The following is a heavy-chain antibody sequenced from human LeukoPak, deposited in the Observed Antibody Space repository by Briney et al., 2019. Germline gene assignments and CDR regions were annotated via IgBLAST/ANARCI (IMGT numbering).Heavy chain of an antibody. V-gene: IGHV4-39*01. D-gene: IGHD3-3*01. CDR3: ARQSPIDDFWSGYSLGSDY. J-gene: IGHJ4*02. Sequence: SETLSLTCTVSGGSISSNSYYWGWIRQPPGKGLEWIGSMYYSGSTYYNPSLKSRVTISVDTSKNQFSLKLSSVTAADTAVYYCARQSPIDDFWSGYSLGSDYWGQGTLVTVSS. CDR2: MYYSGST. CDR1: GGSISSNSYY.